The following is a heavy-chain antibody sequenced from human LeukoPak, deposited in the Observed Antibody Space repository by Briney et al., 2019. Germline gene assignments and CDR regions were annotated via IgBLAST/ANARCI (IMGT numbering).Heavy chain of an antibody. Sequence: GGPLRLSCAASGFTFSSYWMTWVRQAPGKGLEWVANIKKDGSEKYYVDSVRGRFTISRDNAKNSLYLQMNSPRAEDTAVYYCAREMGWNYGDYWGQGTLVTVSS. CDR3: AREMGWNYGDY. CDR1: GFTFSSYW. J-gene: IGHJ4*02. CDR2: IKKDGSEK. D-gene: IGHD1-7*01. V-gene: IGHV3-7*05.